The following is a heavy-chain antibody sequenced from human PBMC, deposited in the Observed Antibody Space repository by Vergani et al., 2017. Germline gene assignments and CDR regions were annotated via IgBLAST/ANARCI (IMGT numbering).Heavy chain of an antibody. J-gene: IGHJ6*03. CDR1: GGSFTSYH. D-gene: IGHD4-11*01. V-gene: IGHV4-34*01. CDR3: ARVNTETNGHLYYYYYMDV. Sequence: QLQLQQWGGGLLKPSETLSLTCVVNGGSFTSYHWTWIRQSPGEGLEWVGDIDHTGRPDYNPSLKSRLIMSVDKSRNQFSLTLNSVTATDTAIYFCARVNTETNGHLYYYYYMDVWGQGTAVTVS. CDR2: IDHTGRP.